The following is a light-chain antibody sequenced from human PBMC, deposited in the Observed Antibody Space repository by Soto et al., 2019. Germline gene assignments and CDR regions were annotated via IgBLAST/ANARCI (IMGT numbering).Light chain of an antibody. Sequence: EIVMTQSPATLSVSPGERANLSCRASQSVSSNLAWYQQKPGQAPMLLIYGASTRATGIPARFSGSGSGTEFTLTISRLQYEDFAVYYCQQYNNWPYTFGQGTKLELK. J-gene: IGKJ2*01. V-gene: IGKV3-15*01. CDR2: GAS. CDR1: QSVSSN. CDR3: QQYNNWPYT.